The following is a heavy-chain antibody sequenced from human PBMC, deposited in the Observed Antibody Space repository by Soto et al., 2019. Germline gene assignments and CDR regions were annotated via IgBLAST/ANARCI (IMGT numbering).Heavy chain of an antibody. V-gene: IGHV1-18*01. CDR1: GYTFSTSG. J-gene: IGHJ1*01. Sequence: ASVKVSCKTSGYTFSTSGISWVRQAPGQGLEWVGLIRPDNGNRKSAQRLQGRLTLTTDTSASTDYMELRSLTSDDTAMYYCARDTESNRYNDWGQGTLVTVSS. CDR2: IRPDNGNR. D-gene: IGHD1-20*01. CDR3: ARDTESNRYND.